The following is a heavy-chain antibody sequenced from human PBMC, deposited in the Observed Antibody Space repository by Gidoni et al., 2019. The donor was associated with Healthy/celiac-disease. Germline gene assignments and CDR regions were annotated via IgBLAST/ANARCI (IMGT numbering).Heavy chain of an antibody. CDR2: INHSGST. D-gene: IGHD5-18*01. J-gene: IGHJ4*02. CDR1: GGSFSGYY. Sequence: QVQLQQWGAGLLKPSETLSLTCAVYGGSFSGYYWSWIRQPPGKGLEWIGEINHSGSTNYNPSLKSRVTISVDTSKSQFSLKLSSVTAADTAVYYCARARRRGYSYGPPDYWGQGTLVTVSS. CDR3: ARARRRGYSYGPPDY. V-gene: IGHV4-34*01.